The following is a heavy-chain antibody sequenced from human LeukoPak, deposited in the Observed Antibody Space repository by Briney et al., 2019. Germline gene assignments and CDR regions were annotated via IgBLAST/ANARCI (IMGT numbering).Heavy chain of an antibody. CDR1: GFTFSGSA. CDR2: IRNKANSYAT. Sequence: PGGSLRLSCVASGFTFSGSAMHWVRQASGKGLEWVGRIRNKANSYATAYAASVKGRFTISRDDSKNTAYLQMNSLKTEDTAVYYCTRDATVTTAYQNFDYWGQGTLVTVPS. D-gene: IGHD4-17*01. J-gene: IGHJ4*02. V-gene: IGHV3-73*01. CDR3: TRDATVTTAYQNFDY.